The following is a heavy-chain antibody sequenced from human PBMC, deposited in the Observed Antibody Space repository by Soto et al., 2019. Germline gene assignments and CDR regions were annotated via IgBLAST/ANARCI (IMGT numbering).Heavy chain of an antibody. CDR2: IYRTGST. D-gene: IGHD1-7*01. CDR3: ASRDPGTSVDY. V-gene: IGHV4-4*02. J-gene: IGHJ4*02. CDR1: GGSFTSNNC. Sequence: SETLSLTCAVSGGSFTSNNCWTFVRQPPGQGLEWIGEIYRTGSTNYNPSLKSRVTISLDKSENQFSLKVTSLTAADTAVYYCASRDPGTSVDYWGQGTLVTVSS.